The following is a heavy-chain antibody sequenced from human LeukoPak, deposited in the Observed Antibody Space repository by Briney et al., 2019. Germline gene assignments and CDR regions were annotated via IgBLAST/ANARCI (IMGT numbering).Heavy chain of an antibody. V-gene: IGHV1-46*03. D-gene: IGHD7-27*01. CDR1: GYTFTSYY. J-gene: IGHJ4*02. CDR3: APAKLGIFILDY. CDR2: INPSGGST. Sequence: ASVKASCKASGYTFTSYYMHWVRQAPGQGLEWMGIINPSGGSTSYAQKFQGRVTMTRDTSTSTVYMELSSLRSEDTAVYYCAPAKLGIFILDYWGRGTLVTVSS.